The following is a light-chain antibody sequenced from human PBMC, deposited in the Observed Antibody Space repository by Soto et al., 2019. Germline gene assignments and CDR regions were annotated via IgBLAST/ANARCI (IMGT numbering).Light chain of an antibody. CDR1: QSVSSY. CDR2: DAS. V-gene: IGKV3-11*01. CDR3: QQRSNWPRFT. J-gene: IGKJ3*01. Sequence: EIVLTQTPATLSLSPGERATLSCRASQSVSSYLAWDQQKPGQVPRLLIYDASNRATGIPVRYRGSGSGTDFTLTISSLEPEDFAVYYCQQRSNWPRFTFGPGTKVDIK.